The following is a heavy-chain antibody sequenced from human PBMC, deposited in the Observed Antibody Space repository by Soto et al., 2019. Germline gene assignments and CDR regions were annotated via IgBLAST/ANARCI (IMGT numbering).Heavy chain of an antibody. D-gene: IGHD1-1*01. CDR1: GFTFSRFS. CDR3: ARDWMYAFDY. J-gene: IGHJ4*02. V-gene: IGHV3-48*04. CDR2: IRSSDGRI. Sequence: GGSLRLSCAASGFTFSRFSMNWVRQAPGKGLEWIAYIRSSDGRIYYADSVKGRFTVSRDDANESLYLQMNSLRAEDTAMYFCARDWMYAFDYWGQGTPVTVSS.